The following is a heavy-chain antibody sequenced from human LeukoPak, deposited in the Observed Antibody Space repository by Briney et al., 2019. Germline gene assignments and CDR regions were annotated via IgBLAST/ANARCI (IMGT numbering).Heavy chain of an antibody. CDR3: ARDGTDGWYWFDP. V-gene: IGHV1-69*13. J-gene: IGHJ5*02. D-gene: IGHD6-19*01. CDR2: IIPIFGTA. Sequence: ASVKVSCKASGGTFSSYAISWVRQAPGQGLEWMGGIIPIFGTANYAQKFQGRVTITADESTSTAYMELSSLRSEDTAVYYCARDGTDGWYWFDPWGQGTLVTVSS. CDR1: GGTFSSYA.